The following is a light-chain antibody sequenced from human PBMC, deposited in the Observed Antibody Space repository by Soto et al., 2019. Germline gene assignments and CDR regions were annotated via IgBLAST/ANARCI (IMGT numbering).Light chain of an antibody. V-gene: IGLV2-11*01. Sequence: QSALTQPRSVSGSPGQSVTISCTGTSNDVGGYNFVSWYQQHPGKVPKLFIYDVSRRPSGVPDRFSGSKSGNTASLTISGLHPEYEAYYYCSPSAGRHTLVFGEGTKLTVL. CDR2: DVS. CDR1: SNDVGGYNF. J-gene: IGLJ2*01. CDR3: SPSAGRHTLV.